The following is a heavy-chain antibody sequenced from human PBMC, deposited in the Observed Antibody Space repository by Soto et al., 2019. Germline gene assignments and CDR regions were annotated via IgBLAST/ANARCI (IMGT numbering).Heavy chain of an antibody. Sequence: SETLSLTCAVSGGSISSSNWWSWVRQTPGKGLQWSGEIHHSGSTNYSPSLKSRVTISVDTSKNQFSLKLTSVTAADTAVYYCARDKITGLFDYWGQGTLVTVSS. D-gene: IGHD2-8*02. J-gene: IGHJ4*02. CDR2: IHHSGST. CDR1: GGSISSSNW. CDR3: ARDKITGLFDY. V-gene: IGHV4-4*02.